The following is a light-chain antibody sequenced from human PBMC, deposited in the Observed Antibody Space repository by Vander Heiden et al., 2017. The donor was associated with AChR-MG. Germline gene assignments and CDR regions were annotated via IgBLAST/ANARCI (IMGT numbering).Light chain of an antibody. Sequence: DIQMTQSPSSVSASVGDRVTITCRASQGISSWLDWYQQKPGKAPKLLIYAASSLQSGVPSRFSGSGSGTDFTITISSLQPEDFATYYCQQANSFLPTFGQGTRLEIK. CDR2: AAS. CDR1: QGISSW. V-gene: IGKV1-12*01. CDR3: QQANSFLPT. J-gene: IGKJ5*01.